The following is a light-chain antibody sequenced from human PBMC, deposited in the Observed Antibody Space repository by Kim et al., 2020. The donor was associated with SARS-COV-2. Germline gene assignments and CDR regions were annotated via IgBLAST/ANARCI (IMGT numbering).Light chain of an antibody. J-gene: IGLJ2*01. CDR1: SLRRYY. Sequence: SSELTQDPAVSVALGQTVRITCQGDSLRRYYASWYQQKPGQAPVLVIYGKNNRPSGIPDRFSGSSSGKPASLTITGAQAEEEADYYCKSRDSSGKVVFGGGTKLTVL. CDR3: KSRDSSGKVV. V-gene: IGLV3-19*01. CDR2: GKN.